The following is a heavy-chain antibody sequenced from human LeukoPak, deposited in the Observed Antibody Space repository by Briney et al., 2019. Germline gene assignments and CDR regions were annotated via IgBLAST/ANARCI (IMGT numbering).Heavy chain of an antibody. Sequence: SGTLSLTCAVSGGSISSSNWWSWVRQPPGKGLEWIGEIYHSGSTNYNPSLKSRVTISVDKSKNQFSLKLSSVTAADTAVYYCARRPRGYTYGYYFDYWGQGTLVTVSS. CDR3: ARRPRGYTYGYYFDY. V-gene: IGHV4-4*02. CDR2: IYHSGST. CDR1: GGSISSSNW. D-gene: IGHD5-18*01. J-gene: IGHJ4*02.